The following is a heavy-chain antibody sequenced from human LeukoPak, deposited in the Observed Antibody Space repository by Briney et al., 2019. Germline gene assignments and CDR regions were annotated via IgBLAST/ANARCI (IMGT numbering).Heavy chain of an antibody. CDR3: ARDRSPEVAVATGDAFDI. J-gene: IGHJ3*02. V-gene: IGHV4-4*02. CDR1: GGSISSSNW. D-gene: IGHD6-19*01. CDR2: IYHSGST. Sequence: SETLSLTCAVSGGSISSSNWWSWVRQPPGKGLEWIGEIYHSGSTNYNPSLKSRVTISVDKSKNQFSLKLSSVTAADTAVYYCARDRSPEVAVATGDAFDIWGQGTMVTVSS.